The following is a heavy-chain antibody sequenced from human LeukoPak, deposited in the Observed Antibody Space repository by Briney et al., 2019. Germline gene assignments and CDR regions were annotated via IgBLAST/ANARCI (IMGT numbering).Heavy chain of an antibody. D-gene: IGHD2-21*01. CDR2: IIPIFGTA. CDR1: GGTFSSYA. CDR3: ASGGGERGPIDY. J-gene: IGHJ4*02. Sequence: SVKVSCKASGGTFSSYAISWVRQAPGQGLEWMGGIIPIFGTADYAQKFQGRVTITTDESTSTAYMELSSLRSEDTAVYYCASGGGERGPIDYWGQGTLVTVSS. V-gene: IGHV1-69*05.